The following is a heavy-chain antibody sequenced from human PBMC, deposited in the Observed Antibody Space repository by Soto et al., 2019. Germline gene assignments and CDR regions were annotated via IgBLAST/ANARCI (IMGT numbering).Heavy chain of an antibody. V-gene: IGHV4-59*01. D-gene: IGHD1-26*01. CDR1: GGSISSYY. Sequence: TLSLTCTVSGGSISSYYWSWIRQPPGKGLEWIGYIYYSGSTNYNPSLKSRVTISVDTSKNQFSLKLSSVTAADTAVYYCARDSKDGSYSDYWGQGTLVTVSS. CDR2: IYYSGST. CDR3: ARDSKDGSYSDY. J-gene: IGHJ4*02.